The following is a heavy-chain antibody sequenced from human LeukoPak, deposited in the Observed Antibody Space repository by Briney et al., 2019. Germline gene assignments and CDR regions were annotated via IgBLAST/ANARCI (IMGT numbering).Heavy chain of an antibody. D-gene: IGHD5-18*01. J-gene: IGHJ4*02. CDR3: AKDRYSYAFEYSDS. CDR1: VFTFSSYC. V-gene: IGHV3-30*18. CDR2: ISNDGSKK. Sequence: GGSLRLSCAASVFTFSSYCMHWVRQAPGKGLDWVAVISNDGSKKYYADSVKGRFTISRDNSKNTLSLQVSSLRTEDTAVYYCAKDRYSYAFEYSDSWGQGTLVTVSS.